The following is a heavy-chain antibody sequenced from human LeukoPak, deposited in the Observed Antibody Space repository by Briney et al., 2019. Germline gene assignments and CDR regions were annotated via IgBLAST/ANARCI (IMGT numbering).Heavy chain of an antibody. CDR2: IIPILGIA. D-gene: IGHD1-1*01. J-gene: IGHJ6*03. Sequence: SVKVSCKASGGTFSSYTISWVRQVPGQGLEWMGRIIPILGIANYAQKFQGRVTITADKSTGTAYMELSSLRSEDTAVYYCASERLGYYYMDVWGKGTTVTVSS. V-gene: IGHV1-69*02. CDR1: GGTFSSYT. CDR3: ASERLGYYYMDV.